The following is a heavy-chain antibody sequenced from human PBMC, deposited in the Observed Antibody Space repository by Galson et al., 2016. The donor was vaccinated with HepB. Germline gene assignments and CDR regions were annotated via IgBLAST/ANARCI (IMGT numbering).Heavy chain of an antibody. Sequence: TCDVSGASITSSNWWSWVRQPPGKGLEWTGEIHHGGTTNYDPSLMSRVTMSVDKSKSQLSLKLSSVSAADTAVYFCARHMAMSGTRGFDMWGQGTMVTVSS. J-gene: IGHJ3*02. CDR1: GASITSSNW. D-gene: IGHD6-19*01. CDR2: IHHGGTT. V-gene: IGHV4-4*01. CDR3: ARHMAMSGTRGFDM.